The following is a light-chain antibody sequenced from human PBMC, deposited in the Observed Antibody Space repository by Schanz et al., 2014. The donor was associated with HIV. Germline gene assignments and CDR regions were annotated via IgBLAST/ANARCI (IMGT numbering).Light chain of an antibody. J-gene: IGLJ2*01. CDR3: ATWDISLNGPV. CDR2: NDD. Sequence: QSLLTQPPSASGTPGQTVTISCSGGISTIAGRSVDWYQHLPGTAPRLLIHNDDRRPSGVPERFSASKSGTSASLVISGLQSEDEADYYCATWDISLNGPVFGGGTKVTVL. V-gene: IGLV1-44*01. CDR1: ISTIAGRS.